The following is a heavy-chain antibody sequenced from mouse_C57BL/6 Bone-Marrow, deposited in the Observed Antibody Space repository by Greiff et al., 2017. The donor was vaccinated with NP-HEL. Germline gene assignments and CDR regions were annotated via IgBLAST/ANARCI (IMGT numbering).Heavy chain of an antibody. D-gene: IGHD6-1*01. J-gene: IGHJ4*01. CDR3: TENQNYCCSLMDY. CDR1: GFTFSSYA. Sequence: EVKLMESGEGLVKPGGSLKLSCAASGFTFSSYAMSWVRQTPEKRLEWVAYISSGGDYIYYTDTVKGRFTISRDNARNTLYLQMSSMKSEDTAMYYCTENQNYCCSLMDYWGQGTSVTVSS. V-gene: IGHV5-9-1*02. CDR2: ISSGGDYI.